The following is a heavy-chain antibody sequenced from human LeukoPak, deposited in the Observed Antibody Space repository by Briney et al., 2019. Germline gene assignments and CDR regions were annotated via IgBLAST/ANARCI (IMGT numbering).Heavy chain of an antibody. Sequence: SVKVSCKASGGTFSSYAISWVRQAPGQGLEWMGGIIPIFGTANYAQKFQGRVTITAGKSTSTAYMELSSLRSEDTAVYYCARDSLPPAYCGGDCPMFDYWGQGTLVTVSS. CDR3: ARDSLPPAYCGGDCPMFDY. V-gene: IGHV1-69*06. CDR2: IIPIFGTA. J-gene: IGHJ4*02. D-gene: IGHD2-21*02. CDR1: GGTFSSYA.